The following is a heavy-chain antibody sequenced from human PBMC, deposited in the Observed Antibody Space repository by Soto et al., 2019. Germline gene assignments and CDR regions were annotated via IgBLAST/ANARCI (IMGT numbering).Heavy chain of an antibody. J-gene: IGHJ6*02. Sequence: GGAVRGSCADPGVTCFRYAMTWVRQGPGKGLEWVSCISDTGSSTYYAYTVKGRFTISRDNSKNTVYLQMYSLTAEDTAVYYCANRHRYYGLDIWGQGTTVPVSS. V-gene: IGHV3-23*01. CDR1: GVTCFRYA. CDR2: ISDTGSST. CDR3: ANRHRYYGLDI.